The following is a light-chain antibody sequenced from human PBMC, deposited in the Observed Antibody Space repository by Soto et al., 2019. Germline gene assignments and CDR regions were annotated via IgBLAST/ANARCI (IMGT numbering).Light chain of an antibody. Sequence: QSALTQPASVSGSPGQSITISCTGTSSDVGGYNYVSWYQQHPGKAPKLMIYEVSNRPSGVSNRFSGSKSGNTASLTISGLQAEDEDDYYCNSFSTNYSWLFGGGTQLTVL. CDR2: EVS. CDR3: NSFSTNYSWL. J-gene: IGLJ3*02. CDR1: SSDVGGYNY. V-gene: IGLV2-14*01.